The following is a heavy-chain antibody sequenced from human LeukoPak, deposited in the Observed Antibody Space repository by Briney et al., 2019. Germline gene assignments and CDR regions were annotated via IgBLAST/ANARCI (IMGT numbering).Heavy chain of an antibody. D-gene: IGHD3-22*01. V-gene: IGHV4-59*08. CDR2: MYYTGSH. J-gene: IGHJ4*02. Sequence: SETLSLTCTVSGGSISGYYWSWIRQPPGKGLEWIGYMYYTGSHNYNPSLERRVTVSVDTSKNQFSLKLTSVTAADTAVYYCTRLIYYYDSSAYYYIDYWGQGTLVTVSS. CDR3: TRLIYYYDSSAYYYIDY. CDR1: GGSISGYY.